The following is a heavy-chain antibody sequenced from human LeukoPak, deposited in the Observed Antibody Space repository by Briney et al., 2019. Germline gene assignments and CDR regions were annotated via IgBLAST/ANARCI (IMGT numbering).Heavy chain of an antibody. CDR3: ATARRDRYYDSSGYLDAFDI. Sequence: GGSLRLSCAASGFTFSSAAMSWFRQAPGKGLEWVSFIGVGGGNTNYADSVKGRFTISRDNSKNTLYLQMNSLRAEDTAVYYCATARRDRYYDSSGYLDAFDIWGQGTMVTVSS. V-gene: IGHV3-23*01. CDR1: GFTFSSAA. D-gene: IGHD3-22*01. J-gene: IGHJ3*02. CDR2: IGVGGGNT.